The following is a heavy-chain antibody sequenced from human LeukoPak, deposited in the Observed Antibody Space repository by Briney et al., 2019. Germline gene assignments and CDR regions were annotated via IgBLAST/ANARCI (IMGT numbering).Heavy chain of an antibody. V-gene: IGHV1-18*01. CDR1: GYTLTSYG. CDR2: ISAYNGNT. Sequence: ASVKVSCKASGYTLTSYGISWVRQAPGQGLEWMGWISAYNGNTNYAQKLQGRVTMTTDTSTSTAYMELRSLRSDDTAVYYCARALYYDFWSGYYGAYYYYMDVWGKGTTVTVSS. CDR3: ARALYYDFWSGYYGAYYYYMDV. J-gene: IGHJ6*03. D-gene: IGHD3-3*01.